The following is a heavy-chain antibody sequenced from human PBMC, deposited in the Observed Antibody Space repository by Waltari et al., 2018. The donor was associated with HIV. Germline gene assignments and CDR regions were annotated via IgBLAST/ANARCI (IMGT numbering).Heavy chain of an antibody. J-gene: IGHJ6*02. Sequence: EVQLMEFGGGLVQSGGSLRLSCAASGFTFTNYWMSWVRQTPGKGLEWVAYIKDDGSEKYYMCSVKGRFTISRDNAKNSMFLQMNSLRAEDTAVYYCARIGTFPHNYAIDFWGQGTTVTVSS. CDR2: IKDDGSEK. CDR1: GFTFTNYW. V-gene: IGHV3-7*01. CDR3: ARIGTFPHNYAIDF. D-gene: IGHD1-26*01.